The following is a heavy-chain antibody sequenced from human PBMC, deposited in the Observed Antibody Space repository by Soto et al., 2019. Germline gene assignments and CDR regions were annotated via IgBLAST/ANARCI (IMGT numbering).Heavy chain of an antibody. J-gene: IGHJ4*02. CDR2: IKSKIDGGTT. CDR3: TTIPGAAANTPGY. Sequence: EVQLVESGGGLVKPGGSLRLSCAASGFTFSNAWMSWVRQAPGKGLEWVGRIKSKIDGGTTDYAAPVKGRFTISRDDSENTLYLQMNSLTTEDTAIYYCTTIPGAAANTPGYWGQGTLVTVSS. V-gene: IGHV3-15*01. D-gene: IGHD2-2*01. CDR1: GFTFSNAW.